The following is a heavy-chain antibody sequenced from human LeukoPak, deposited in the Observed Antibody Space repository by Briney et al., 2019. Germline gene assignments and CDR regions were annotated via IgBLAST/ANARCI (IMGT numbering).Heavy chain of an antibody. D-gene: IGHD6-19*01. CDR2: IYYSGST. CDR1: GGSISSSSYY. V-gene: IGHV4-39*07. Sequence: PSETLSLTCTVSGGSISSSSYYWGWIRQPPGKGLEWIGSIYYSGSTYYSPSLKSRVTISVDTSKNQFSLKLSSVTAADTAVYYCARDRIAVAGTEPPYYYYYMDVWGKGTTVTVSS. CDR3: ARDRIAVAGTEPPYYYYYMDV. J-gene: IGHJ6*03.